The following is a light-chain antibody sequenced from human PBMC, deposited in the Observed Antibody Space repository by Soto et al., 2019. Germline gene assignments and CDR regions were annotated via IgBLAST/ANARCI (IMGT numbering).Light chain of an antibody. CDR3: SSYAGSTPWV. Sequence: QSALTQPPSASGSPGQSVTISCTGTSSDVGGYNYVSWYQQHPGKVPKLMIYEVSKRPSGVPDRFSGSKSGNTASLIVSGLQAEDEADYYCSSYAGSTPWVFGGGTKLTVL. V-gene: IGLV2-8*01. CDR2: EVS. CDR1: SSDVGGYNY. J-gene: IGLJ3*02.